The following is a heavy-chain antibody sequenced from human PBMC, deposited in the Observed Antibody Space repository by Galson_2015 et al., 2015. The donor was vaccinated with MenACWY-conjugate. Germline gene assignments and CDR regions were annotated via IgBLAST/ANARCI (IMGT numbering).Heavy chain of an antibody. CDR3: AREFSY. CDR1: GGSASSRGYY. V-gene: IGHV4-61*08. D-gene: IGHD2/OR15-2a*01. Sequence: TLSLTCTVSGGSASSRGYYWTWIRQPPGKGLEWIGLIYDSGTTKYNPSLKGRVTISLDTSKNQVSLKLSSVTAADTAVYYCAREFSYWGQGTLVTVSS. CDR2: IYDSGTT. J-gene: IGHJ4*02.